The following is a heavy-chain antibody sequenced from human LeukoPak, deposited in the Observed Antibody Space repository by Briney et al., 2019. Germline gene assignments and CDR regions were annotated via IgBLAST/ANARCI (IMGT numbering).Heavy chain of an antibody. D-gene: IGHD4-17*01. CDR1: GFTFSSYA. V-gene: IGHV3-64*01. J-gene: IGHJ3*02. CDR2: ISSNGGST. Sequence: GGSLRLSCAASGFTFSSYAMHWVRQAPGKGLEYVSAISSNGGSTYYANSVKGRFTISRDNSKNTLYLQMGSLRAEDMAVYYCARSTLTVTTENAFDIWGQGTMVTVSS. CDR3: ARSTLTVTTENAFDI.